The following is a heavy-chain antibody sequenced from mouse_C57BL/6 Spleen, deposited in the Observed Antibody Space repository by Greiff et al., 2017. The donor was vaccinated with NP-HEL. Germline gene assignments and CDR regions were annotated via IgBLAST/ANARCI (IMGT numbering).Heavy chain of an antibody. D-gene: IGHD1-1*01. J-gene: IGHJ2*01. CDR3: ARGVITTVYFDY. CDR2: IYPGDGDT. V-gene: IGHV1-82*01. CDR1: GYAFSSSW. Sequence: QVQLQQSGPELVKPGASVKISCKASGYAFSSSWMNWVKQRPGKGLEWIGRIYPGDGDTNYNGKFKGKATLTADKSSSTAYMQLSSLTSEDSAVDFCARGVITTVYFDYWGQGTTLTVSS.